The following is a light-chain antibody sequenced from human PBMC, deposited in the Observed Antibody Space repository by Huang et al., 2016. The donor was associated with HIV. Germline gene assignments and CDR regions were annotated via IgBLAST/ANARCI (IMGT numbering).Light chain of an antibody. CDR3: QQYGNLRT. V-gene: IGKV1-33*01. CDR1: KDICTY. CDR2: DAS. Sequence: DIQMTQSPSPLSASVGDRVTITGQASKDICTYFNWYQQKPGKAPVLLIYDASNWETGVPARFSGSGSGTHFTFTINNLPPEDIATYYCQQYGNLRTFGQGTKLEIK. J-gene: IGKJ2*01.